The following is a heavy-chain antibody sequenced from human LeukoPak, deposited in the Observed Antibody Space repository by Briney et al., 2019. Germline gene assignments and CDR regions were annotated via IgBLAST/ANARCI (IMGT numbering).Heavy chain of an antibody. CDR2: ISSSGSTI. CDR3: ARDRTYYYDSSGYWDP. V-gene: IGHV3-11*04. J-gene: IGHJ5*02. Sequence: GGSLRLSRAASGFTFSDYYVSWIRQAPGKGLEWVSYISSSGSTIYYADSVKGRFTISRDNAKNSLYLQMNSLRAEDTAVYYCARDRTYYYDSSGYWDPWGQGTLVTVSS. CDR1: GFTFSDYY. D-gene: IGHD3-22*01.